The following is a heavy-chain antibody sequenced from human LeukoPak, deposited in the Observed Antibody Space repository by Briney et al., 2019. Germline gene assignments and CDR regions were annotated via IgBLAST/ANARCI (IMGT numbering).Heavy chain of an antibody. Sequence: GGSLRLSCAASGFTFSSYEMNWVRQAPGKGLEWVSYISSSGSTIYYADSVKGRFTISRDNAKNSLYLQMNSLRAEDTAVCYCAREGSGWYVGGNWFDPWGQGTLVTVSS. CDR2: ISSSGSTI. D-gene: IGHD6-19*01. CDR1: GFTFSSYE. V-gene: IGHV3-48*03. CDR3: AREGSGWYVGGNWFDP. J-gene: IGHJ5*02.